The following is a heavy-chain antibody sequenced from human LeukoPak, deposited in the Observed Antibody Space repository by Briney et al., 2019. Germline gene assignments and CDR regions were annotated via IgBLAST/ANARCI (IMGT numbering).Heavy chain of an antibody. CDR1: GFTFSSYG. Sequence: PGRSLRLSCAASGFTFSSYGMHWVRQAPGKGLEWVAVIWYDGSNKYYADSVKGRFTISRDNSKNTLYLQMNSLRAEDTAVYYCARDSGYYENGHYYNYGMDVWGQGTTVTVSS. J-gene: IGHJ6*02. V-gene: IGHV3-33*01. CDR2: IWYDGSNK. D-gene: IGHD3-22*01. CDR3: ARDSGYYENGHYYNYGMDV.